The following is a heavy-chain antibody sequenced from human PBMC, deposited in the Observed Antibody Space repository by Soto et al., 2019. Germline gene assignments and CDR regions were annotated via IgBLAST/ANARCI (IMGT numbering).Heavy chain of an antibody. D-gene: IGHD2-2*01. J-gene: IGHJ4*02. CDR3: VRGPSTDY. Sequence: ASVKVSCKASGYTFTSYYINWVRQATGQGLGWMGWMNPNSGNTGYAQKFQGRVTMTSNTSISTAYMDLSSLTSEDTAVYDCVRGPSTDYWGQGTLVTVSS. V-gene: IGHV1-8*01. CDR2: MNPNSGNT. CDR1: GYTFTSYY.